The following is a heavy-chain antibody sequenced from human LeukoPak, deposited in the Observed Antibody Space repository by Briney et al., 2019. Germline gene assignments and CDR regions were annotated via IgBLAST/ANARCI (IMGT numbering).Heavy chain of an antibody. V-gene: IGHV5-51*01. CDR2: VYPGDSET. D-gene: IGHD2-15*01. J-gene: IGHJ5*01. Sequence: GESLKISCKGSGYTFSNFWIDWVRQMPGKGLEWMGSVYPGDSETRYSPSFQGQVTISADKSINTAYVQWSRLKASDTAMYYCARSQKGYCGDDSCLWFDSWGQGTLVPVSS. CDR3: ARSQKGYCGDDSCLWFDS. CDR1: GYTFSNFW.